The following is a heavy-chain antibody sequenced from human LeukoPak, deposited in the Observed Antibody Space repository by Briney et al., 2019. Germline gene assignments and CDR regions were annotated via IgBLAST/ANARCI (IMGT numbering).Heavy chain of an antibody. Sequence: GASLQISCQGSGYSFTSYWIGWARQMPGKGLEWMGNIYPGDSDTRYSPSFQGQVTISADKSISTAYLQWSSLKASDTAMYYCARRERSLWFGELLAVGAFDIWGQGTMVTVSS. V-gene: IGHV5-51*01. CDR1: GYSFTSYW. D-gene: IGHD3-10*01. CDR3: ARRERSLWFGELLAVGAFDI. CDR2: IYPGDSDT. J-gene: IGHJ3*02.